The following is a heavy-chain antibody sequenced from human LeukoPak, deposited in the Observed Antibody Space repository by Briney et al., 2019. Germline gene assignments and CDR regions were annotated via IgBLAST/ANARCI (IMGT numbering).Heavy chain of an antibody. CDR1: GYTFTGYY. CDR2: INPNSGGT. J-gene: IGHJ6*03. Sequence: ASVKVSCKASGYTFTGYYMHWVRQAPGQGLEWMGWINPNSGGTNYAQKFQGRVTMTRDTSISTAYMELSSLRSEDTAVYYCASSYPHTYYYYMDVWGKGTTVTVSS. CDR3: ASSYPHTYYYYMDV. V-gene: IGHV1-2*02.